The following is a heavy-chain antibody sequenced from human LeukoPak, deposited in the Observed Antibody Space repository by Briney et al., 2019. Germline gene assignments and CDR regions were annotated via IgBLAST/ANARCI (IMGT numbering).Heavy chain of an antibody. J-gene: IGHJ2*01. D-gene: IGHD3-10*01. CDR1: GFTFSDYD. CDR2: ISRIGNYT. CDR3: ARGPSGTRYFDL. V-gene: IGHV3-11*05. Sequence: GGSLRLSCAASGFTFSDYDMNWIRQAPGKGLEWVSYISRIGNYTNYADSVKGRFTISRDNAKNSLYLQLNSLRAGDPAVYYCARGPSGTRYFDLWGRGTLVTVSS.